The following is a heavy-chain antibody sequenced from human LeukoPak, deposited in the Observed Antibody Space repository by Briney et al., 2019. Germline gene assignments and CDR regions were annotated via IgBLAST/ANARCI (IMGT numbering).Heavy chain of an antibody. D-gene: IGHD3-10*01. CDR3: ATGTSVRGIFHYYMDV. V-gene: IGHV4-59*01. CDR1: GGSISSYY. CDR2: IYYSGST. Sequence: PSETLSLTCTVSGGSISSYYWSWIRQPPGKGLEWIGYIYYSGSTNYNPSLKSRVTISVDTSKNQFSLKLSSVTAADTAVYYCATGTSVRGIFHYYMDVWGKGTTVTVSS. J-gene: IGHJ6*03.